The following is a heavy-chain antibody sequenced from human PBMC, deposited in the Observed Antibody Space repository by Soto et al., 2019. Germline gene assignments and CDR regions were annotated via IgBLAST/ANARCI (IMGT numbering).Heavy chain of an antibody. V-gene: IGHV4-31*03. Sequence: QVELQESGPRLVKPSQTLSLTCTVSGDSLISAHNYRAWLRHLPGKGLEWLGYIYYTGGTYFNPSLRSRLSMSVDTSTNQFSLNLSSVTVADTAVYYCAREGHLREQYNGFDLWGQGTLVTVSS. CDR2: IYYTGGT. CDR3: AREGHLREQYNGFDL. J-gene: IGHJ5*02. CDR1: GDSLISAHNY. D-gene: IGHD4-4*01.